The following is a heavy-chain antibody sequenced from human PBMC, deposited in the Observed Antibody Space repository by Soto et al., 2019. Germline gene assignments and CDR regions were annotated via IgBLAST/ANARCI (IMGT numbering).Heavy chain of an antibody. CDR1: GFTFSDYY. Sequence: GGSLRLSCAASGFTFSDYYMSWIRQAPGKGLEWVSYISSSGSTIYYADSVKGRFTISRDNAKNSLYLQMNSLRAEDTAVYYCASDSKGSGGPFYGMDVWGQGTTVTVSS. J-gene: IGHJ6*02. CDR2: ISSSGSTI. CDR3: ASDSKGSGGPFYGMDV. D-gene: IGHD2-15*01. V-gene: IGHV3-11*01.